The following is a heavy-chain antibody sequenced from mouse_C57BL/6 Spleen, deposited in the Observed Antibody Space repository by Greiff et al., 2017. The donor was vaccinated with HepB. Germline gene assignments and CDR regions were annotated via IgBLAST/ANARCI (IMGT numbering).Heavy chain of an antibody. CDR2: IYPGDGDT. V-gene: IGHV1-82*01. D-gene: IGHD2-4*01. CDR1: GYAFSSSW. Sequence: VQLQQSGPELVKPGASVKISCKASGYAFSSSWMNWVKQRPGKGLEWIGRIYPGDGDTNYNGKFKGKAKLTADKSSSTAYMQLSSLTSEDSAVYFCARSRDYDGFDYWGQGTTLTVSS. CDR3: ARSRDYDGFDY. J-gene: IGHJ2*01.